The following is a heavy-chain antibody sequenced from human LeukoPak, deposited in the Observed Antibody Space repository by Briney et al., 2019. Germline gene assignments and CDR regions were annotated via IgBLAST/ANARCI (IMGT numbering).Heavy chain of an antibody. CDR1: GFTVSSNY. CDR3: ARVPVASWIQLDS. J-gene: IGHJ4*02. V-gene: IGHV3-53*01. D-gene: IGHD6-13*01. Sequence: GGSLRLSCAASGFTVSSNYMSWVRQAPGKGLEWVSIIYSGGSTYFADSVKGRFTISRDNSKNTLYLQMNSLRAEDTELYYCARVPVASWIQLDSWGQGTLVTVSS. CDR2: IYSGGST.